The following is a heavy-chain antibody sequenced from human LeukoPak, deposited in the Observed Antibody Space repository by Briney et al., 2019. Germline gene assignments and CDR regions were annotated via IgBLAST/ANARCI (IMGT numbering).Heavy chain of an antibody. J-gene: IGHJ6*02. CDR1: GFTFSSYG. V-gene: IGHV3-33*01. CDR3: ARGRRVPTSRANYYGMDV. CDR2: IWYDGSNK. Sequence: PGGSLRLSCAASGFTFSSYGMHWVRQAPGKGLEWVAVIWYDGSNKYYADSVKGRFTISRDNSKNTLYLQMNSLRAEDTAVYYCARGRRVPTSRANYYGMDVWGQGTTVTVSS.